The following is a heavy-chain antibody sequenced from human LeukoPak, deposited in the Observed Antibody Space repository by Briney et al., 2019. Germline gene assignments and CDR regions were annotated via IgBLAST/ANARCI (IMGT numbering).Heavy chain of an antibody. D-gene: IGHD7-27*01. CDR2: IYYSGST. CDR3: ARRYELGTYYFDY. J-gene: IGHJ4*02. Sequence: SETLSLTCTVSGGSISSSSYYWGWIRQPPGKGLEWLGSIYYSGSTYYNPSLKSRVTISVDTSKNQFSLKLSSVTAADTAVYYCARRYELGTYYFDYWGQGTLVTVSS. CDR1: GGSISSSSYY. V-gene: IGHV4-39*01.